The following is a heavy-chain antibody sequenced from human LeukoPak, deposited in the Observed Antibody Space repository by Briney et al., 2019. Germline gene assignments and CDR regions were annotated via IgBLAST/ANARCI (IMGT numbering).Heavy chain of an antibody. Sequence: SETLSLTCTVSGGSISSSSYYWGWIRQPPGKGLEWIGSIYYSGSTYYNPSLKSRVTISVDTSKNQFSLKLSSVTAADTAVYYCARVGSGSYKTFGRGGFGYWGQGTLVTVSS. CDR1: GGSISSSSYY. CDR3: ARVGSGSYKTFGRGGFGY. CDR2: IYYSGST. V-gene: IGHV4-39*07. J-gene: IGHJ4*02. D-gene: IGHD1-26*01.